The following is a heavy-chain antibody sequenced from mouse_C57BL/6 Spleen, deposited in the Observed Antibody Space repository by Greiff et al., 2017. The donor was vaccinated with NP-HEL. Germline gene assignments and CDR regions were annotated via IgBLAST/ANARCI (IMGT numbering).Heavy chain of an antibody. CDR3: ARGVYYGNSYYAMDY. V-gene: IGHV1-82*01. J-gene: IGHJ4*01. Sequence: QVQLQQSGPELVKPGASVKISCKASGYAFSSSWMNWVKQRPGKGLEWIGRIYPGDGDTNYNGKFKGKATLTADKSSSTAYMQLSSLTSEDSAVYFCARGVYYGNSYYAMDYWGQGTSVTVSS. CDR1: GYAFSSSW. CDR2: IYPGDGDT. D-gene: IGHD2-1*01.